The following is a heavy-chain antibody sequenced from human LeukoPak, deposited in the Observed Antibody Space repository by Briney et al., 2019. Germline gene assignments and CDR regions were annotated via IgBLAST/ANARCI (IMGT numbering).Heavy chain of an antibody. J-gene: IGHJ4*02. CDR2: IYYSGST. Sequence: KPSETLSLTCTVSGGSISSISYYWGWIRQPPGKGLEWIGSIYYSGSTYYNPSLKSRVTISVDTSKNQFSLKLSSVTAADTAVYYCAGLWFGEDYFDYWGQGTLVTVSS. CDR1: GGSISSISYY. V-gene: IGHV4-39*01. CDR3: AGLWFGEDYFDY. D-gene: IGHD3-10*01.